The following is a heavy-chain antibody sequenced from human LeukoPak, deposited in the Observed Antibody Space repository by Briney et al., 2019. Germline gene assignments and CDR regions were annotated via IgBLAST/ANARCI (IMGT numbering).Heavy chain of an antibody. V-gene: IGHV1-46*01. CDR1: GYTFTSYY. CDR2: INPTGGST. CDR3: ARDNSVGDNAWWFDP. D-gene: IGHD1-26*01. J-gene: IGHJ5*02. Sequence: GASVKVSCKASGYTFTSYYMHWVRQAPGQGLEWMGLINPTGGSTGYAQKFQGRVTMTRDMSTSTDYMELSSLRFEDTAIYYCARDNSVGDNAWWFDPWGQGTLVTVSS.